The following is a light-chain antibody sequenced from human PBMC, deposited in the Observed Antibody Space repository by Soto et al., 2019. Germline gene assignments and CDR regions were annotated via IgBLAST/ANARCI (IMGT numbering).Light chain of an antibody. CDR1: QSVSVN. CDR3: QQYNNWPPH. CDR2: GAS. V-gene: IGKV3-15*01. Sequence: IVMPQSPATLSVSPGERATLSCRASQSVSVNLAWYQQKPGQAPRLLIYGASTRATGIPARFSGSGSGTEFPITISILQSEDFAVYCCQQYNNWPPHFGQGTRLEIK. J-gene: IGKJ5*01.